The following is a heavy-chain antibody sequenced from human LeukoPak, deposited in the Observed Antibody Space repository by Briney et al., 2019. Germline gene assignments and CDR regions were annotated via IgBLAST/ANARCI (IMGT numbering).Heavy chain of an antibody. J-gene: IGHJ4*02. CDR3: GRGGGVLDY. V-gene: IGHV4-38-2*02. D-gene: IGHD3-16*01. Sequence: SETLSLTCTVSGYSISSGYYWGWIRPPPGKGLEWIGTIYHSGSTYYNPSLKSRVTISVDTSKNQFSLKLSSVTAGDTAVYCCGRGGGVLDYWGQGTLVTVSS. CDR2: IYHSGST. CDR1: GYSISSGYY.